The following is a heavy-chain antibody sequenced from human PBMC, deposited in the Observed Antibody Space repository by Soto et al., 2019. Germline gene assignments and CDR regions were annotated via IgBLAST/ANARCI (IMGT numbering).Heavy chain of an antibody. CDR2: IKGNTEGATT. V-gene: IGHV3-15*01. D-gene: IGHD5-12*01. CDR3: DPCNPPDIMEMYT. Sequence: PGGSLRLSCAASGFTFRNAWMSWVRQAPGKGLEWVGRIKGNTEGATTDYATPVKGRFTISRDASDTTLYLEMNSPETEDTSMYYCDPCNPPDIMEMYTWGQGTLVTVSS. J-gene: IGHJ1*01. CDR1: GFTFRNAW.